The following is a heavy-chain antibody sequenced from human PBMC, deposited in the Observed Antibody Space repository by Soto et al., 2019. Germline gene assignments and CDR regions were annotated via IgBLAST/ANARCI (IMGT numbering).Heavy chain of an antibody. CDR1: GFTFSSYW. J-gene: IGHJ6*02. CDR2: MNEDGGTT. CDR3: ASDLSGRADV. V-gene: IGHV3-74*02. D-gene: IGHD3-10*01. Sequence: EVQLVESGGGLGRPGGSLRLSCAASGFTFSSYWMHWVRQAPGKGLVWVSRMNEDGGTTDYADSVKGRFTISRDNAKNTLYMQMNSLRDEDTAVYYCASDLSGRADVWGQGTTVTVSS.